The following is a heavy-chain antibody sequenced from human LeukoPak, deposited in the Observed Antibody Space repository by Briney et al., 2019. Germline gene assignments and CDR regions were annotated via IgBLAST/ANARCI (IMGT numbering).Heavy chain of an antibody. CDR3: AIHVPQNGYPRLFHL. Sequence: GESLQILSKGSGYSIIRFWTSWVRQMPGKGLEWMGNIDPSDSYTNYSPSFQGHVTISADKSISTAYLQWSSLKASDIAMYYCAIHVPQNGYPRLFHLWGQGTRVSVSS. J-gene: IGHJ1*01. V-gene: IGHV5-10-1*01. CDR2: IDPSDSYT. CDR1: GYSIIRFW. D-gene: IGHD5-24*01.